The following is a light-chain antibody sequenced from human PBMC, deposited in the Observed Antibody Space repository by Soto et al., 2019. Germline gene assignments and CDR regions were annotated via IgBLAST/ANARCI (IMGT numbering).Light chain of an antibody. CDR2: DVS. Sequence: AIQVTQSPSSLSASVGDRVTITCRASQDIRGALAWYQQKPGKDPKLLIYDVSTLENEVPSRFSGSSSGTQFTLTISSLQPEDFGTYYCQQFNSYPITFGHGTRLEIK. V-gene: IGKV1-13*02. J-gene: IGKJ5*01. CDR3: QQFNSYPIT. CDR1: QDIRGA.